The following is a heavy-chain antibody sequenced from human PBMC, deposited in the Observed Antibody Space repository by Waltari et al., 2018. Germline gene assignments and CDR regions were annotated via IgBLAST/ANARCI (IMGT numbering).Heavy chain of an antibody. Sequence: QVQLQESGPGLVKPSETLSLTCAVSGYSISSGYYWGWIRQPPGKGLEWIGSIYHRGSTDYSPSLKGRGTRSVDTSKNQFSLKLSSVTAADTAVYYCARAAHDYGDYGWFDPWGQGTLVTVSS. CDR1: GYSISSGYY. V-gene: IGHV4-38-2*01. CDR2: IYHRGST. CDR3: ARAAHDYGDYGWFDP. D-gene: IGHD4-17*01. J-gene: IGHJ5*02.